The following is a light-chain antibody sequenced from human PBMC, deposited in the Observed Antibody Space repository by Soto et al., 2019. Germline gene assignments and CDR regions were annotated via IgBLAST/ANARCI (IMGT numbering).Light chain of an antibody. CDR3: QQYNNWPQT. J-gene: IGKJ1*01. Sequence: EIVLTQSPGTLSLSPGERATLSCRASQSVGSNLAWYQQKPGQAPRLLIYAASTRATGFPARFSGSGSGTEFTLTISSLQSEDFAVYYCQQYNNWPQTFGQGTKVDIK. CDR1: QSVGSN. CDR2: AAS. V-gene: IGKV3-15*01.